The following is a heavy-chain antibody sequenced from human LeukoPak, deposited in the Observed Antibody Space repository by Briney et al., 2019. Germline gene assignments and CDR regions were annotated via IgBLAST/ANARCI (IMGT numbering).Heavy chain of an antibody. Sequence: GGSLRLSCAASGFTVSSNYMSWVRQAPGKGLEWVSVIYSGGSTYDADSVQGRFTISRDNSKNTLYLQMNSLRPEDTAIYYCAKLFDSGTYNNFFHYWGQGTLVTVSS. J-gene: IGHJ4*02. CDR2: IYSGGST. CDR1: GFTVSSNY. V-gene: IGHV3-53*01. D-gene: IGHD3-10*01. CDR3: AKLFDSGTYNNFFHY.